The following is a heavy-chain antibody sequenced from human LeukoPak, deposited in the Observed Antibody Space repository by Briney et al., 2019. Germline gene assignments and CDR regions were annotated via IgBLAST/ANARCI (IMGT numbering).Heavy chain of an antibody. CDR2: MNPNSGNI. V-gene: IGHV1-8*01. D-gene: IGHD3-9*01. Sequence: GASVKVSCRASGYTFTSYDINWVRQATGQGLEWMGWMNPNSGNIGYSQKFQGRVTMTRSTSISTAYMELSSLRSEDTAVYYCARSYYDILTGYYSPYYYYMDVWGKGTTVTVSS. CDR3: ARSYYDILTGYYSPYYYYMDV. CDR1: GYTFTSYD. J-gene: IGHJ6*03.